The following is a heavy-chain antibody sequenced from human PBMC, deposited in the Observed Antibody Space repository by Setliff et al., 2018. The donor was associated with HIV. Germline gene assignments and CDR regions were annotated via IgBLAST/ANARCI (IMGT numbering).Heavy chain of an antibody. J-gene: IGHJ4*02. Sequence: SETLSLTCTVSGDSISGAGFYWTWIRQLPGKGLEWIGSIYYSGSTYYNPSLKIRVTISLGTSRWQFSLTLNSVSAADTAVYFCAREAMYYYDTSGHPQGFDYWGQGTLVTVSS. CDR1: GDSISGAGFY. CDR3: AREAMYYYDTSGHPQGFDY. D-gene: IGHD3-22*01. V-gene: IGHV4-31*03. CDR2: IYYSGST.